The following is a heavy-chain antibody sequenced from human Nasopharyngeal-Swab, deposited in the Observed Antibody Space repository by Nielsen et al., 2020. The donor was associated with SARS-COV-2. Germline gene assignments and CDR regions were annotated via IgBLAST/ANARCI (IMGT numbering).Heavy chain of an antibody. CDR1: GGTFSSHG. V-gene: IGHV1-69*04. CDR3: ARDVRDRGMPYRNSKNGMDV. Sequence: SVKVSCKASGGTFSSHGISWVRQAPGQGLAWLGSIIPMLGIVTYAQKFQARATITADKSTSTAYLDLSGLRFEDTAVYYCARDVRDRGMPYRNSKNGMDVWGQGTPVTVSS. CDR2: IIPMLGIV. J-gene: IGHJ6*02. D-gene: IGHD3-10*01.